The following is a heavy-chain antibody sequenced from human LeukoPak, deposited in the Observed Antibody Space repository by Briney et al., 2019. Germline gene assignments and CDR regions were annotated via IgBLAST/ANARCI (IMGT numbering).Heavy chain of an antibody. CDR1: GFTFSSYA. V-gene: IGHV3-30*04. Sequence: PGRSLRLSCAASGFTFSSYAMHWVRQAPGKGLEWVAVISYDGSNKYYADSVKGRFTISRDNSKNTLYLQMNSLRAEDTAVYYCAKDHPVAGTFDYWGQGTLVTVSS. CDR2: ISYDGSNK. CDR3: AKDHPVAGTFDY. D-gene: IGHD6-19*01. J-gene: IGHJ4*02.